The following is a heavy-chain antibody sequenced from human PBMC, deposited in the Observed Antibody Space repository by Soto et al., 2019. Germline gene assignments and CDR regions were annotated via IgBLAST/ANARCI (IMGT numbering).Heavy chain of an antibody. Sequence: RLSCAASGFTFSSYAVSLVRQAPGKGPEWISSISGSGSTIYYADSVKGRFTISRDNSKNTLYLQMSSLRAEDTAVYYCAKVFYYYDSSGYYYFDYWGQGTLVTVSS. J-gene: IGHJ4*02. CDR1: GFTFSSYA. CDR2: ISGSGSTI. V-gene: IGHV3-23*01. CDR3: AKVFYYYDSSGYYYFDY. D-gene: IGHD3-22*01.